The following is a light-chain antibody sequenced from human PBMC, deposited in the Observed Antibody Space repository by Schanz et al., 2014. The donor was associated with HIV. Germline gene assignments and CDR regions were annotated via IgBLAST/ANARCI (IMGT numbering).Light chain of an antibody. CDR3: QQRSSWPSLT. V-gene: IGKV3D-20*02. CDR1: QSVSIN. J-gene: IGKJ4*01. CDR2: GAS. Sequence: EMVMTQSPATLSVSPGESATLSCRASQSVSINLAWYQQKRGQAPRLLIYGASNRATGIPDRFSGSGSGTDFTLTISRLEPEDLAVYYCQQRSSWPSLTFGGGTKVEIK.